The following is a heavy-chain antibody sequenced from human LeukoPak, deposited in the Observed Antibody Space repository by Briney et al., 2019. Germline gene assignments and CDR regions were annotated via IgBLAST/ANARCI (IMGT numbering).Heavy chain of an antibody. CDR3: AKDNSVRTSYGMDV. V-gene: IGHV3-23*01. Sequence: GGSLRLSCAASGFTFSSYAMSWVRQAPGKGLEWASAISGSGGSTYYADSVKGRFTISRDNSKNTLYLQMNSLRAEDTAVYYCAKDNSVRTSYGMDVWGQGTTVTVSS. D-gene: IGHD4-23*01. CDR2: ISGSGGST. J-gene: IGHJ6*02. CDR1: GFTFSSYA.